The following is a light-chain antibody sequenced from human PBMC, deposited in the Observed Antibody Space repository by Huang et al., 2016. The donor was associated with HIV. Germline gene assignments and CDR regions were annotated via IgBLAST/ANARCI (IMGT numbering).Light chain of an antibody. Sequence: EIVMTQSPATLSVSPGERVILSCRASQSVGTNLAWYQQKPGQAPRLLIYHSSTRAPVIPARFSGSGSGTEFTLTVSSLQSEEFAIYYCQHYNDWPPGGTFGPGTKVDIK. V-gene: IGKV3-15*01. CDR3: QHYNDWPPGGT. CDR1: QSVGTN. CDR2: HSS. J-gene: IGKJ3*01.